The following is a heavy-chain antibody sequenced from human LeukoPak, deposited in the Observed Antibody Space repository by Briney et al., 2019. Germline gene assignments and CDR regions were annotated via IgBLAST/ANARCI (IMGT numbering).Heavy chain of an antibody. V-gene: IGHV4-59*08. Sequence: SETLSLTCTVSGGSISDYYWSWIRQPPGKGLEWIGYISNSGSTNYNASLKSRVTVSVDTSMNQLSLRLTSVTAADTAVYYCGRHDYGSGSYLDHWGQGTLVTVSS. CDR2: ISNSGST. J-gene: IGHJ4*02. D-gene: IGHD3-10*01. CDR1: GGSISDYY. CDR3: GRHDYGSGSYLDH.